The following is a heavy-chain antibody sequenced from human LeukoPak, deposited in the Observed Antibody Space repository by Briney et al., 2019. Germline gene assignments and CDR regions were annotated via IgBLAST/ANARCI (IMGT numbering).Heavy chain of an antibody. D-gene: IGHD3-3*01. CDR1: GFTFSSYT. J-gene: IGHJ4*02. CDR2: FGISGTT. V-gene: IGHV3-48*01. Sequence: PGGSLRLSCAASGFTFSSYTMNWVRQAPGKGLEWISCFGISGTTYYADSVKGRFTISRDNAENSLFLQMNTLRAEDTAVYYCARGVSADGRLEFDYWGQGTLVTVSS. CDR3: ARGVSADGRLEFDY.